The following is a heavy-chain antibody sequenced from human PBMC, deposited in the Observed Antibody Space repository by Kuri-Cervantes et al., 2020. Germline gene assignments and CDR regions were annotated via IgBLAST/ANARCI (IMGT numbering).Heavy chain of an antibody. CDR2: ISSSSSTI. D-gene: IGHD3-3*01. CDR1: GFTFSSYS. CDR3: AISLDYDFWSGTIGLSAFDI. J-gene: IGHJ3*02. V-gene: IGHV3-48*01. Sequence: GGSLRLSCAASGFTFSSYSMNWVRQAPGKGLEWVSYISSSSSTIYYADSVKGRFTISRDNAKNSLYLQMNSLRAEDTAVYYCAISLDYDFWSGTIGLSAFDIWGQGTMVTVSS.